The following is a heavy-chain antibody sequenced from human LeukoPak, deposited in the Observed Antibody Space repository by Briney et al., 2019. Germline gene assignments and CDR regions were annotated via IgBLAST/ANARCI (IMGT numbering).Heavy chain of an antibody. J-gene: IGHJ4*02. D-gene: IGHD3-10*01. CDR2: IYSGGST. CDR1: GYTVSSSY. Sequence: GGSLRLSCAASGYTVSSSYMSWVRQAPGKGLEWVSVIYSGGSTYYADSVKGRFTISRDNSKNTLYLQMNSLRAEDTAVYYCAREVAGSFDYWGQGTLVTVSS. V-gene: IGHV3-66*01. CDR3: AREVAGSFDY.